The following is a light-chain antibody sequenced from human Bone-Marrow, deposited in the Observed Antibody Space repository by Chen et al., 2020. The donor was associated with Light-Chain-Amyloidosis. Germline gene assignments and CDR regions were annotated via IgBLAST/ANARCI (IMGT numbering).Light chain of an antibody. V-gene: IGLV1-51*01. Sequence: QSVLPQPPSVSAAPRPEVTHSCPGSNSNIASNYVSWYQHLPGTAPKLLIYDSDNRPSGIPDRFSGSKSGTSATLGITGLQTGDEADYYCEAWDSSLSAVVFGGGTKLTVL. J-gene: IGLJ2*01. CDR3: EAWDSSLSAVV. CDR2: DSD. CDR1: NSNIASNY.